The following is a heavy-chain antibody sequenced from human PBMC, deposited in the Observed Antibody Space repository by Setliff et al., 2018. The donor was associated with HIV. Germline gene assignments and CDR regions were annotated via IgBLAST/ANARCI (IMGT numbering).Heavy chain of an antibody. V-gene: IGHV4-59*01. CDR2: AHYTERT. D-gene: IGHD1-20*01. CDR3: ATGRRYGLFNP. CDR1: GGSISSDY. J-gene: IGHJ5*02. Sequence: SETLSLICSVSGGSISSDYWSWIRQPPGKGLEWIGYAHYTERTNYNPSLKSRVTISVDTSKNQFTLNLNSVTAADTAVYYCATGRRYGLFNPWGQGTLVTV.